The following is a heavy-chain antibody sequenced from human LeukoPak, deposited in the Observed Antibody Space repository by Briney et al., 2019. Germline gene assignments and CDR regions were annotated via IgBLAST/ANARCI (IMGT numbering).Heavy chain of an antibody. Sequence: PGGSLRLSCAASGFSLTNYAMGWVRQAPGKGLEWLSTFNGGGTYSHHADSVKGRFTMSRDTSKNTVYLQMNSPRAEDTAMYYCAREDARDGGYFDYWAQGTLVTVSS. CDR2: FNGGGTYS. V-gene: IGHV3-23*01. CDR1: GFSLTNYA. D-gene: IGHD3-16*01. J-gene: IGHJ4*02. CDR3: AREDARDGGYFDY.